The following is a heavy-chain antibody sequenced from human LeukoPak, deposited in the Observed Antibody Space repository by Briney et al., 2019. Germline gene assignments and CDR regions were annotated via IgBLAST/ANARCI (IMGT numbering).Heavy chain of an antibody. CDR1: GYSIRSGYY. V-gene: IGHV4-38-2*02. CDR3: ARVFSLYSFDY. J-gene: IGHJ4*02. CDR2: NNHSGST. Sequence: SETLSLTCTVSGYSIRSGYYWGWIRHPPGKGLEWIGSNNHSGSTYYNPSLKGRVTISVATSKNQFSLKLSAVTAADTAGYYGARVFSLYSFDYWGQGTLVTVSS. D-gene: IGHD3-3*01.